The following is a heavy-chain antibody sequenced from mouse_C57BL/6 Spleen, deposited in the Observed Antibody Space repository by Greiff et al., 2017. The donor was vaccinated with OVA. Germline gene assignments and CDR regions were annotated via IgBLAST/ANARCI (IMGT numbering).Heavy chain of an antibody. V-gene: IGHV5-9-1*02. Sequence: VQRVESGEGLVKPGGSLKLSCAASGFTFSSYAMSWVRQTPEKRLEWVAYISSGGDYIYYADTVKGRFTISRDNARNTLYLQMSSLKSEDTAMYYCTRESDGYYPAWFAYWGQGTLVTVSA. CDR2: ISSGGDYI. CDR3: TRESDGYYPAWFAY. J-gene: IGHJ3*01. CDR1: GFTFSSYA. D-gene: IGHD2-3*01.